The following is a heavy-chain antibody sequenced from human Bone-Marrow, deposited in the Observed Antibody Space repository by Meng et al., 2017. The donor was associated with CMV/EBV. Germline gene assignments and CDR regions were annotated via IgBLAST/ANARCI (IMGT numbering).Heavy chain of an antibody. CDR3: ATLQSAFDY. D-gene: IGHD4-11*01. V-gene: IGHV5-51*01. CDR2: IYPGDSDT. Sequence: GGSRRLSCKASGYSFTSYWIGWVRQMPGKGLEWMGIIYPGDSDTRYSPSFQGQVTISADRSISTAYLQWSSLKASDTAMYYCATLQSAFDYWGQGTLVTVSS. CDR1: GYSFTSYW. J-gene: IGHJ4*02.